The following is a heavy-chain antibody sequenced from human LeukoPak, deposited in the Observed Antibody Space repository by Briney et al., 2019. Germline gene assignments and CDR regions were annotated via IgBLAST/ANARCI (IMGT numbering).Heavy chain of an antibody. J-gene: IGHJ4*02. CDR2: IYSSGST. V-gene: IGHV4-59*08. CDR1: GGSISGYY. Sequence: TSETLSLTCTVSGGSISGYYWSWIRQPPGKGLEWIGYIYSSGSTNSNPSLKSRVTISVDSSKNQFSLKLTSVTATDTAVYYCARHGSYFDYWGQGTLVTVSS. CDR3: ARHGSYFDY.